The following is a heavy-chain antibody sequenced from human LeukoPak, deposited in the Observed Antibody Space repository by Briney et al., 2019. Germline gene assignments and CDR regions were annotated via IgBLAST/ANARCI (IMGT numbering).Heavy chain of an antibody. CDR2: IYYSGST. D-gene: IGHD1-26*01. V-gene: IGHV4-39*01. CDR1: GGSISSSSYY. CDR3: ARHLSGEVGATTTLGY. J-gene: IGHJ4*02. Sequence: SETLSLTCTVSGGSISSSSYYWGWIRQPPGKGLEWIGSIYYSGSTYYNPSLKSRVTISVDTSKNQFSLKLSSVTAADTAVYYCARHLSGEVGATTTLGYWGQGTLVTVSS.